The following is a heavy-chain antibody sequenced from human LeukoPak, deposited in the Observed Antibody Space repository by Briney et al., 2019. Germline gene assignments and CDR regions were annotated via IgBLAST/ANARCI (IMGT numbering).Heavy chain of an antibody. CDR2: IGSSTGYI. Sequence: GGSLRLSCAASGFTLSTYNMNWVRQVPGKGLEWVSSIGSSTGYIYYADSVKGRFTISRDNVQNSLYLQMNSLRAEDTAMYYCARVRISYSSNWYLDYWGQGTLVTVSS. V-gene: IGHV3-21*01. J-gene: IGHJ4*02. D-gene: IGHD6-13*01. CDR3: ARVRISYSSNWYLDY. CDR1: GFTLSTYN.